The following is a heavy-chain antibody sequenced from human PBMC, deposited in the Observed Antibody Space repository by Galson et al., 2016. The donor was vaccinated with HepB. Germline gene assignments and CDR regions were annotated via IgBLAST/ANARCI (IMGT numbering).Heavy chain of an antibody. CDR1: EFSFSSYA. Sequence: SLRLSCAASEFSFSSYAMHWVRQAPGKGLERVALISDDGTNKFYGDAVKGRFTISRDNSRNTLYLQMNRVRTEDTGVYYCARDRQWLGTFDYWGLGTLVTVSS. V-gene: IGHV3-30*03. CDR2: ISDDGTNK. D-gene: IGHD6-19*01. J-gene: IGHJ4*02. CDR3: ARDRQWLGTFDY.